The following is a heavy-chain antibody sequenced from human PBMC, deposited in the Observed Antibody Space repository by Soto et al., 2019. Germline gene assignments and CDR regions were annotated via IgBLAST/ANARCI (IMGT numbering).Heavy chain of an antibody. V-gene: IGHV1-3*05. CDR2: INAGNGNS. J-gene: IGHJ6*02. D-gene: IGHD2-2*01. CDR3: ATSTYCSSSTCYQWYGMDV. Sequence: QVQLVQSGAEEKKPGASVKVSCKASGYPFSNYAMHWVRQAPGQGLEWMGWINAGNGNSKYSQKFQGRVTITRDTSANTAYMELDSVRSEDTAVYYCATSTYCSSSTCYQWYGMDVWGQGTTVTVSS. CDR1: GYPFSNYA.